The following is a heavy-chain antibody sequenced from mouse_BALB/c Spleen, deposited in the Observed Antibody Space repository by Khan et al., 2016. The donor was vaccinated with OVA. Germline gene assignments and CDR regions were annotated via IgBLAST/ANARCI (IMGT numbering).Heavy chain of an antibody. V-gene: IGHV1S56*01. D-gene: IGHD1-1*01. CDR1: GYTFTAYD. CDR2: IYPGDGST. J-gene: IGHJ4*01. CDR3: ASEGLRGVGMDY. Sequence: QVQLQQSGPELVKPGALVKISCKATGYTFTAYDINWVKQRPGQGLEWIGWIYPGDGSTEYNENFKGKATLTADTSSNTAYMQLSSLTSEKSAVYYCASEGLRGVGMDYWGQGTSVSVSS.